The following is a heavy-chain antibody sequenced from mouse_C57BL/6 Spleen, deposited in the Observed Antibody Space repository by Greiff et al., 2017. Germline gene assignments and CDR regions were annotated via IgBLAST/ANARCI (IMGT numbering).Heavy chain of an antibody. V-gene: IGHV5-17*01. CDR2: ISSGSSTI. CDR1: GFTFSDYG. CDR3: ARPGYGYDFAY. J-gene: IGHJ3*01. D-gene: IGHD2-2*01. Sequence: EVKVEESGGGLVKPGGSLKLSCAASGFTFSDYGMHWVRQAPEKGLECVAYISSGSSTIYYADTVKGRFTISRDNAKNTLFLQMTSLRSEDTAMYYCARPGYGYDFAYWGQRTLVTVSA.